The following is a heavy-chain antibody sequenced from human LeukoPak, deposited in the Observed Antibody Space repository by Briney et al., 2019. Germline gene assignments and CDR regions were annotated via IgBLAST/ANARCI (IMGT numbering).Heavy chain of an antibody. D-gene: IGHD3-10*01. V-gene: IGHV4-4*02. CDR1: GDSISSRNW. CDR3: ARGMWFDTLFSAFDV. J-gene: IGHJ3*01. Sequence: SETLSLTCSVSGDSISSRNWWTWVRQTPEKGLEWIGEIYHTGSTNYNPSVESRVTISIDKSKNQFSLILNSVTAADTALYYCARGMWFDTLFSAFDVWDQGTMVSVSS. CDR2: IYHTGST.